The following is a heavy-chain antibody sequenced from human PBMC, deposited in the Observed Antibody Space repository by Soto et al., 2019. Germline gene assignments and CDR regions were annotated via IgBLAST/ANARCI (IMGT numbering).Heavy chain of an antibody. D-gene: IGHD3-22*01. CDR2: ISYDGSNK. CDR1: GFTFSSYG. Sequence: QVQLVESGGGVVQPGRSLRLSCAASGFTFSSYGMHWVRQAPGKGLEWVAVISYDGSNKYYADSVKGRFTISRDNSKNTLYLQMNSLRAEDTAVYYCAKDGGPGLMIVVGIDYWGQGTLVTVSS. CDR3: AKDGGPGLMIVVGIDY. J-gene: IGHJ4*02. V-gene: IGHV3-30*18.